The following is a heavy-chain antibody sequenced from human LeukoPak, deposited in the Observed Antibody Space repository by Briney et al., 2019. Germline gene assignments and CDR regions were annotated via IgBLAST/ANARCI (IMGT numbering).Heavy chain of an antibody. D-gene: IGHD1-26*01. CDR3: AKGSLGGATISYGVN. V-gene: IGHV3-23*01. CDR1: GFTFSSYA. J-gene: IGHJ4*02. Sequence: GGSVRLSCAASGFTFSSYAMSWVRQAPGKGLEWVSAISGSGGSTYYADSVKGRFTISRDNSKNTLYLQMNSLRAEDTAVYYCAKGSLGGATISYGVNWGQGTLVTVSS. CDR2: ISGSGGST.